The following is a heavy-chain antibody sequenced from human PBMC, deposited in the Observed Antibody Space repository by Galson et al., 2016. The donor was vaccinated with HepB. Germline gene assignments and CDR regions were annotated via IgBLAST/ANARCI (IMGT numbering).Heavy chain of an antibody. CDR2: IIPLLGIP. D-gene: IGHD6-6*01. CDR3: ARVRPRRKGFIATRREPLDV. CDR1: GGTFSSYA. Sequence: SVKVSCKASGGTFSSYAITWVRQAPGQGPECLGRIIPLLGIPKYAQKFQGRLTITADKSTSTTYMALTSLRSEDTAVSYCARVRPRRKGFIATRREPLDVWGHGTSVTVSS. V-gene: IGHV1-69*04. J-gene: IGHJ6*02.